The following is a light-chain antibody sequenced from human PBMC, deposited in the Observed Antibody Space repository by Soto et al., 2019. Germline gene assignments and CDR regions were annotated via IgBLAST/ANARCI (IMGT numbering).Light chain of an antibody. V-gene: IGKV1-5*03. CDR1: QSISSW. CDR2: KAS. J-gene: IGKJ1*01. Sequence: DIQMAQFPSTLSASVGDRVTITCRASQSISSWLAWYQQKPGKAPKLLIYKASSLESGVPSRFSGSGSGTEFTLTISRLQPDDFATYYCQQYNSYPWTFGQGTKVEIK. CDR3: QQYNSYPWT.